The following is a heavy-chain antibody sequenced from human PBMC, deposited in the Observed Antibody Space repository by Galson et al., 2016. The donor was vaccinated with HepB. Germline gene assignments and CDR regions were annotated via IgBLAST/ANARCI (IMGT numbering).Heavy chain of an antibody. CDR1: GFTFINYA. D-gene: IGHD5-18*01. Sequence: SLRLSCAASGFTFINYAMNWVRQAPGKGLEWVSGISDNGGSTYYADSVKGRFTISRDNSKNTLYLQMNSLRAGDAAVYYCAKDRGGRVDTGTLDYWGQGTLVTVSS. CDR2: ISDNGGST. CDR3: AKDRGGRVDTGTLDY. V-gene: IGHV3-23*01. J-gene: IGHJ4*02.